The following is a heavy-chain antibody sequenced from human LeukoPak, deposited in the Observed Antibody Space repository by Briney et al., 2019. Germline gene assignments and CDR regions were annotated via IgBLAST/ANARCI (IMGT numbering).Heavy chain of an antibody. V-gene: IGHV1-2*02. D-gene: IGHD3-22*01. CDR1: GYTFTGYQ. CDR2: INLNSGGT. CDR3: AKEGILIVVVLDY. J-gene: IGHJ4*02. Sequence: ASVKVSCKASGYTFTGYQMHWVRQAPGQGLEWMGWINLNSGGTNYVQKFQGRVTMTRDTSISTAYMELSSLRSDDTAVYYCAKEGILIVVVLDYWGQGTLVTVSS.